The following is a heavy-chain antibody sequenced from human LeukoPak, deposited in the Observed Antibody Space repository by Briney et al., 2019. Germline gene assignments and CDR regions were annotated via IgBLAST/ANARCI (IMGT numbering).Heavy chain of an antibody. V-gene: IGHV4-4*07. J-gene: IGHJ4*02. CDR2: IHTSGST. D-gene: IGHD6-19*01. CDR1: GGSISSYY. Sequence: SXTCTVSGGSISSYYWSWIRQPAGKGLEWIGRIHTSGSTNYNPSLKSRVTMSVDTSKNQFSLKVTSVTAADTAVYYCARAWQWLPLDSWGQGTLVTVSS. CDR3: ARAWQWLPLDS.